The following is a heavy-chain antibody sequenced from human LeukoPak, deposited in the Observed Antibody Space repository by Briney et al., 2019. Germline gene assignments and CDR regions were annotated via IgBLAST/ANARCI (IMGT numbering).Heavy chain of an antibody. CDR3: AIQSYGGNSVWHYFDY. CDR1: GFTFSSYA. J-gene: IGHJ4*02. CDR2: ISYDGSNK. Sequence: GGSLRLSCAASGFTFSSYAMHWVRQAPGKGLEWVAVISYDGSNKYYADSVKGRFTISRDNSKNTLYLQMNSLRAEDTAVYYCAIQSYGGNSVWHYFDYWGQGTLVTVSS. D-gene: IGHD4-23*01. V-gene: IGHV3-30-3*01.